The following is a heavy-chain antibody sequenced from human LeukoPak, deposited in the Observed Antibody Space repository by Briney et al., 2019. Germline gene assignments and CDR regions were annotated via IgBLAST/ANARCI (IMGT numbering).Heavy chain of an antibody. CDR1: GASISSYY. J-gene: IGHJ5*02. Sequence: SETLSLTCTVSGASISSYYWSWIRQPPGKGLEWIGYIYYSGSTRYNPPLKSRVTISVDTSKNQFSLKLSSVTAADTAVYYCARVGILRFPSNWFDPWGQGTLVPVSS. V-gene: IGHV4-59*01. CDR2: IYYSGST. D-gene: IGHD3-3*01. CDR3: ARVGILRFPSNWFDP.